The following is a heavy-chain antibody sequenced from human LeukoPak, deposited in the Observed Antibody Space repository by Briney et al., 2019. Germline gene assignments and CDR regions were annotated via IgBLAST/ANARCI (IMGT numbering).Heavy chain of an antibody. CDR3: AKPLSVGYCSSTSCPTYYFDY. Sequence: GGSLRLSCAASGFTFSSYGMHWVRQAPGKGLEWVAFIRYDGRNKYYADSVKGQFTISRDNSKNTLYLQMNSLSTEDTAVYYCAKPLSVGYCSSTSCPTYYFDYWGQGTLVTVSS. D-gene: IGHD2-2*01. V-gene: IGHV3-30*02. CDR1: GFTFSSYG. CDR2: IRYDGRNK. J-gene: IGHJ4*02.